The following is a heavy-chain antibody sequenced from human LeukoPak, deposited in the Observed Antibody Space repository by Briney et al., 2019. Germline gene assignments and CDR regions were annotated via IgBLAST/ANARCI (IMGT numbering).Heavy chain of an antibody. CDR3: ARGVGYDFWSGYLGFYYFDY. CDR1: GGSISSSSYY. CDR2: IYYSGST. J-gene: IGHJ4*02. V-gene: IGHV4-39*07. D-gene: IGHD3-3*01. Sequence: SETLSLTCTVSGGSISSSSYYWGWIRQPPGKGLEWIGSIYYSGSTYYNPSLKSRVTISVDTSKNQFSLKLSSVTAADTAVYYCARGVGYDFWSGYLGFYYFDYWGQGTLVTVSS.